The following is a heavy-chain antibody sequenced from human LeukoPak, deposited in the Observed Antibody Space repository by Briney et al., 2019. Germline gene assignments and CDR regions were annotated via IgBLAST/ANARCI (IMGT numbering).Heavy chain of an antibody. CDR3: ARVPEQAAMAGWWFDP. Sequence: ASVKVSCKPSGYTFTSYGISWVRQAPGQGLEWMGWISAYNVNTNYAQKLQGRVTMTTDTSTSTAYMELRSLRSDDTAVYYCARVPEQAAMAGWWFDPWGQGTLVTVSS. CDR1: GYTFTSYG. D-gene: IGHD6-19*01. J-gene: IGHJ5*02. V-gene: IGHV1-18*01. CDR2: ISAYNVNT.